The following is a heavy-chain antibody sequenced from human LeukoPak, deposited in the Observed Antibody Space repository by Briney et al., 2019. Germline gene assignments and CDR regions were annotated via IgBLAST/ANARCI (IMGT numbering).Heavy chain of an antibody. D-gene: IGHD6-6*01. J-gene: IGHJ4*02. V-gene: IGHV3-23*01. CDR1: GFTFSNYG. CDR3: ATHQPTTLAARYFGH. Sequence: PGGSLRLSCAASGFTFSNYGVSWVRQAPGKGLEWVSGVSGSGRTTYFADSVKGRFTISRDNSKNTVYLQMDSLRAEDTAVYYCATHQPTTLAARYFGHWGQGTLVTVSS. CDR2: VSGSGRTT.